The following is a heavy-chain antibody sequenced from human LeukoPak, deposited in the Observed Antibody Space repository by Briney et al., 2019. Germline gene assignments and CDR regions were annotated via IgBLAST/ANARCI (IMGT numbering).Heavy chain of an antibody. Sequence: PSETLSLTCTVSGGSISSYYWSWIRQPPGKGLEWIGYIYYSGSTNYNPSLKSRVTISVDTSKNQFSLKLSSVTAADTAVYYCARGGTTATTYHREYDYWGQGTLVTVSS. V-gene: IGHV4-59*01. D-gene: IGHD1-1*01. CDR1: GGSISSYY. J-gene: IGHJ4*02. CDR2: IYYSGST. CDR3: ARGGTTATTYHREYDY.